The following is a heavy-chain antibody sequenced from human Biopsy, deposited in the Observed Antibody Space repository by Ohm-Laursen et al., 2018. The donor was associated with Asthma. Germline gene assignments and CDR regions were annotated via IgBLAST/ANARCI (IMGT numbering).Heavy chain of an antibody. D-gene: IGHD6-19*01. J-gene: IGHJ4*02. V-gene: IGHV4-59*01. Sequence: TLSLTCSVYGGSISSFYWSWIRQSPEKGLEWMGYVYWTGSTNYNPSLKSRITMSVDTSKNRMFLELTSVTAADTAIYYCVRAARNERWLAPFDYWGQGKPVTVSS. CDR2: VYWTGST. CDR3: VRAARNERWLAPFDY. CDR1: GGSISSFY.